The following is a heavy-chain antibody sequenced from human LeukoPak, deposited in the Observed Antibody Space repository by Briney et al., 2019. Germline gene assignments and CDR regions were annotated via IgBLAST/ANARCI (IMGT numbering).Heavy chain of an antibody. CDR3: ARGTYYYDSSGHPSPYYYYYMDV. CDR2: ISSSGSTI. J-gene: IGHJ6*03. D-gene: IGHD3-22*01. Sequence: GGSLRLSCAASGFTFSDYYMSWIRQAPGKGLEWVSYISSSGSTIYYADSVKGRFTISRDNAKNSLYLQMNSLRAEDTAVYYCARGTYYYDSSGHPSPYYYYYMDVWGKGTTVTVSS. V-gene: IGHV3-11*01. CDR1: GFTFSDYY.